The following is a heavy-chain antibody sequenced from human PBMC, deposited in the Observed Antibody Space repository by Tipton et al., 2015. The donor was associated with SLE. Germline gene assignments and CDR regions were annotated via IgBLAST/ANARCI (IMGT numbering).Heavy chain of an antibody. V-gene: IGHV3-30-3*01. Sequence: SLRLSCAASGFTFSSYAMHWVRQAPGKGLEWVAVISYDGSNKYYADSVKGRFTISRDNSKNTLYLQMNSLRAEDTAVYYCARGDRYYDFWSGRDYWGQGTLVTVSS. D-gene: IGHD3-3*01. CDR3: ARGDRYYDFWSGRDY. CDR2: ISYDGSNK. J-gene: IGHJ4*02. CDR1: GFTFSSYA.